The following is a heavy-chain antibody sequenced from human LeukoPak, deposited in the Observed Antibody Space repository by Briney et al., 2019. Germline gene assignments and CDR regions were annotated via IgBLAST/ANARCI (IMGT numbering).Heavy chain of an antibody. D-gene: IGHD3-10*01. CDR2: ISYDGSNE. CDR3: ARVGYYASGPFSYFDY. CDR1: GFTFSGYA. V-gene: IGHV3-30-3*01. Sequence: PGRSLRHSCAASGFTFSGYAMHWVRQAPGKGLEWVAVISYDGSNEYYADSVKGRFTISRDNSKNTLYLQMNSLSVEDTAVYYCARVGYYASGPFSYFDYWGQGTLVTVSS. J-gene: IGHJ4*02.